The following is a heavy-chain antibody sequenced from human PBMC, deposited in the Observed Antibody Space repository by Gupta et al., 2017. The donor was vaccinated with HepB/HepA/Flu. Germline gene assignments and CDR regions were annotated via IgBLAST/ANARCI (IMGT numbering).Heavy chain of an antibody. D-gene: IGHD3-3*01. CDR1: GFTLRRCA. CDR3: ARDLSGYYTIDY. Sequence: QVQLVGSGGGVVEPGPSLRLYFAGSGFTLRRCALHWVRQAPGKGLKWVAAISFDGSRKHYADSVKGRFTISRDNSKNTLDLQMNSLKAEDTAGYYCARDLSGYYTIDYWGQVILVTVSA. V-gene: IGHV3-30-3*01. J-gene: IGHJ4*02. CDR2: ISFDGSRK.